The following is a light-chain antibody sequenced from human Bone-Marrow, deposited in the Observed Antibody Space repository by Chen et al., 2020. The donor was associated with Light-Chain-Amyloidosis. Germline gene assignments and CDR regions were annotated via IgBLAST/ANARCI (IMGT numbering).Light chain of an antibody. CDR1: SSDVGGYKY. V-gene: IGLV2-14*03. J-gene: IGLJ1*01. CDR2: DVS. Sequence: QSALTQPASVSGSPGQSLTISCTGTSSDVGGYKYVSWFQQHPGKGPKLMIFDVSNRPSGVSNRFSGSKSGNTASLTISGLQAEDEADYYCNSYTSSGTYVFGTGTKVTVL. CDR3: NSYTSSGTYV.